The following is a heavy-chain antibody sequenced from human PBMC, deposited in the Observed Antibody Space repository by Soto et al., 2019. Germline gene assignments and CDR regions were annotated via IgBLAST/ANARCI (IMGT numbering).Heavy chain of an antibody. CDR1: GGTFSSYA. V-gene: IGHV1-69*13. CDR3: ARVTGTTDHQWFDP. Sequence: GASVKVSCKASGGTFSSYAISWVRQAPGQGLEWMGGIIPIFGTANYAQKFQGRVTITADESTSTAYMELSSLRSEDTAVYYCARVTGTTDHQWFDPWGQGTLVTVSS. CDR2: IIPIFGTA. D-gene: IGHD1-7*01. J-gene: IGHJ5*02.